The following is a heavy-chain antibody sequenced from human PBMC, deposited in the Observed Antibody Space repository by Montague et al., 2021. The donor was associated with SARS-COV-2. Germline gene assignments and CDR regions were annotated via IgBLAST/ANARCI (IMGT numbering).Heavy chain of an antibody. CDR2: TYYRSKWYN. CDR1: GDSVSSNSAA. D-gene: IGHD3-10*01. Sequence: AISGDSVSSNSAAWNWIRQSPSRGLEWLGRTYYRSKWYNDYAVSVKSRITINPDTSKNQFSLQLNSVTPEDTAVYYCARGGWGAPGTGRLFDYWGQGTLVTVSS. V-gene: IGHV6-1*01. J-gene: IGHJ4*02. CDR3: ARGGWGAPGTGRLFDY.